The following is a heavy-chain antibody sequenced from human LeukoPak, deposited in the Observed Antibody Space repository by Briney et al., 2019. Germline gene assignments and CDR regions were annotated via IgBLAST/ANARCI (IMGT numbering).Heavy chain of an antibody. J-gene: IGHJ4*02. V-gene: IGHV4-59*11. CDR3: ARSRGKIDY. CDR1: GGSITSHY. Sequence: PSETLSLTCTVSGGSITSHYWSWIRQPPGKGLEWIAYIYYTGNTNYNPSLKSRVTISVDTSKNQFSLKLSSVTAADTAVYYCARSRGKIDYWGQGTLVTVSS. CDR2: IYYTGNT.